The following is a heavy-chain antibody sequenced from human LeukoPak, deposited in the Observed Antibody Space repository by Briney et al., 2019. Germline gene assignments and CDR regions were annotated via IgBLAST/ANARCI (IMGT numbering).Heavy chain of an antibody. CDR1: GFTFSSYA. J-gene: IGHJ6*02. V-gene: IGHV3-30-3*01. CDR2: ISYDGSNK. Sequence: GGSPRLSCAASGFTFSSYAMHWVRQAPGKGLEWVAVISYDGSNKYYEDSVKGRFTITRDNSKNTLYLQMNSLRAEDTAVYYCARDERSGYSYGTYYYYGMDVWGQGNTVTVSS. CDR3: ARDERSGYSYGTYYYYGMDV. D-gene: IGHD5-18*01.